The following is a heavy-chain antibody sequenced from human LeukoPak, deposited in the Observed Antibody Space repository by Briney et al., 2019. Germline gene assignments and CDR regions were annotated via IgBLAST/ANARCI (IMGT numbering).Heavy chain of an antibody. CDR3: AKAPLGYYFDY. CDR1: GFIFSNYG. J-gene: IGHJ4*02. CDR2: IWYDGSNQ. Sequence: GGSLRLSCVASGFIFSNYGMHWVRQAPGMGLEWVAFIWYDGSNQYYADSVKGRFTISRDNSKNTLYLQMNSLRAEDTALYYCAKAPLGYYFDYWGQGTLVTVSS. V-gene: IGHV3-30*02.